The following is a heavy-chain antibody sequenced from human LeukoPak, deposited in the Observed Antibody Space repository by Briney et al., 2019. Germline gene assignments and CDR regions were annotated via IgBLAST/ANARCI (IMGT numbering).Heavy chain of an antibody. D-gene: IGHD6-19*01. Sequence: GGSLTLSCAASGFTFSSYALSWVRQPPGKGLEWVSAISGSGGSTYYADPVKGRSTISKYNSKNTLYLQMSRLRAEDTAVYYCAKEEGSSGGPYFDYWGEGTLVTVSS. CDR2: ISGSGGST. CDR3: AKEEGSSGGPYFDY. V-gene: IGHV3-23*01. J-gene: IGHJ4*02. CDR1: GFTFSSYA.